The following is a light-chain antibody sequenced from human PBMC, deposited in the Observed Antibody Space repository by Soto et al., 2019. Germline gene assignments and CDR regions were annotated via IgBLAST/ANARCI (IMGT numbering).Light chain of an antibody. J-gene: IGLJ1*01. CDR2: DVS. CDR1: SSDVGDYNY. V-gene: IGLV2-14*01. Sequence: QSALTQPASVSGSPGQSITISCTGTSSDVGDYNYVSWYQQHPGKAPKLMIYDVSNRPSGVSNRCSGSKSGNTASLTISGLQAEDESDYYCSSYTSSSTLYVFGTGTKLTVL. CDR3: SSYTSSSTLYV.